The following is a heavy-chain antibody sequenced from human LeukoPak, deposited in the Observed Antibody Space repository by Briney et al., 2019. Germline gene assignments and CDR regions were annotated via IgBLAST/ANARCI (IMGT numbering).Heavy chain of an antibody. CDR2: IKRDGSQK. J-gene: IGHJ5*02. V-gene: IGHV3-7*01. CDR3: ARLGLEVGGPNWFDP. Sequence: PGGSLRLSCAAPGFSFSSNWMGWVRQAPGKGIEWVAHIKRDGSQKYYLDSVKGRFTISRYNAKNSLYLQMNSLRVEDTAVYYCARLGLEVGGPNWFDPWGQGTLVTVSS. CDR1: GFSFSSNW. D-gene: IGHD1-1*01.